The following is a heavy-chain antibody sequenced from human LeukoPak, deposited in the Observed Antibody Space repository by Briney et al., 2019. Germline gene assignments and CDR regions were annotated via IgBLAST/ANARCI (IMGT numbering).Heavy chain of an antibody. J-gene: IGHJ3*02. CDR3: AKIGRPAAFDI. Sequence: GGSLRLSCAASGFTFSDYYMSWIRQAPGKGLEWVSYITSSGSTIYYADSMKGRFTISRDNAKHSLFLQLDSLRAEDTAVYYCAKIGRPAAFDIWGQGTLVIVSS. CDR1: GFTFSDYY. CDR2: ITSSGSTI. V-gene: IGHV3-11*01. D-gene: IGHD2/OR15-2a*01.